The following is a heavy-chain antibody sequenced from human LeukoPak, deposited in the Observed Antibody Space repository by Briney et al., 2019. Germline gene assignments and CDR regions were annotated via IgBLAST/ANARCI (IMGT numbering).Heavy chain of an antibody. CDR2: ISWNSGSI. D-gene: IGHD4-17*01. CDR3: AKDVSADYGDYRDAFDI. V-gene: IGHV3-9*03. J-gene: IGHJ3*02. Sequence: GRSLRLSCAASGFTFDDYAMHWVRQAPGKGLEWVSGISWNSGSIGYADSVKGRFTISRDNAKNSLYLQMNSLRAEDMALYYCAKDVSADYGDYRDAFDIWGQGTMVTVSS. CDR1: GFTFDDYA.